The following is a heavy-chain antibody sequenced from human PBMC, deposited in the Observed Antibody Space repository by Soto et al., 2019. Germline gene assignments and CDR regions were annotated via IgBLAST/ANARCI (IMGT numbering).Heavy chain of an antibody. J-gene: IGHJ4*02. D-gene: IGHD3-10*01. V-gene: IGHV3-30*18. CDR1: GFTFSNYG. CDR2: ISYDGSEK. Sequence: GGSLRLSCAASGFTFSNYGMHWVRQAPGKGLEWVTVISYDGSEKYYVDSVKGRFTISRDNSKNTLYLQMNSLRPEDTAVYFCAKSFEEYFQGSLTYNWGQGTQVTVSS. CDR3: AKSFEEYFQGSLTYN.